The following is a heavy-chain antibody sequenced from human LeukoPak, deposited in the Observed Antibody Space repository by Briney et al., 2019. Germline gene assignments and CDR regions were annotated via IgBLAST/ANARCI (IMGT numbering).Heavy chain of an antibody. J-gene: IGHJ1*01. CDR2: INSDGSDI. V-gene: IGHV3-74*01. CDR3: ATGYSSGWYFYFQH. CDR1: GFTFSSYW. D-gene: IGHD6-19*01. Sequence: GGSLRLSCAASGFTFSSYWMHWVRQAPGKGLVWVSRINSDGSDISYADSVKGRFTISRDNAKNSLSLRMNSLSAEDTAVYYCATGYSSGWYFYFQHWGQGSLVSVSS.